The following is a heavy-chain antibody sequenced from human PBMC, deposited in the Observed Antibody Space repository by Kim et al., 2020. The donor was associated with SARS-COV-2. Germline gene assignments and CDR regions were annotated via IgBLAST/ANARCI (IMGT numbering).Heavy chain of an antibody. J-gene: IGHJ4*02. CDR1: GFIFSKVW. Sequence: GGSLRLSCATSGFIFSKVWMSWVRQAPGKGLEWVGRIKRKADGETTEYAAPVKGRFSISRDDSRNTVSLQMSSLKTEDTAVYYCTTERVNSNWKDGDYYFGYSGQGALVTVSS. CDR3: TTERVNSNWKDGDYYFGY. CDR2: IKRKADGETT. D-gene: IGHD1-1*01. V-gene: IGHV3-15*01.